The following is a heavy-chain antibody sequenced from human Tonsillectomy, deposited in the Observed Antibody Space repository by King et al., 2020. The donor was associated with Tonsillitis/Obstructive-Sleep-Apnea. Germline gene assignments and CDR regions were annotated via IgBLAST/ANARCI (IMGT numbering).Heavy chain of an antibody. CDR3: ARDGNEFWSTYVGGGNYQYMDV. J-gene: IGHJ6*03. V-gene: IGHV3-30*01. CDR2: ISYDGSNK. Sequence: VQLVESGGGVVQPGRSLRLSCAASGFTFSSYAMHWVRQAPGKGLEWVAVISYDGSNKYYADSVKGRFTISRDNSKNTLYLQMNSVRAEDTALYYCARDGNEFWSTYVGGGNYQYMDVWGKGTTVTVSS. CDR1: GFTFSSYA. D-gene: IGHD3-3*01.